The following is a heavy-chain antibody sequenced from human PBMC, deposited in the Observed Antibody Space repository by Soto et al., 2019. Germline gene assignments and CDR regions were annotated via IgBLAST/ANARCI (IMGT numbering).Heavy chain of an antibody. Sequence: EVQLVESGGGLVQPGRSLRLSCTASGFTFGDYAMSWFRQAPGKGLEWVGFIRSKAYGGTTEYAASVKGRFTISRDDSKSIAYLQMNSLKSEDTAVYYCTRSIVVVPAAPHDAFDIWGQGTMVTVSS. D-gene: IGHD2-2*01. CDR1: GFTFGDYA. CDR2: IRSKAYGGTT. V-gene: IGHV3-49*03. CDR3: TRSIVVVPAAPHDAFDI. J-gene: IGHJ3*02.